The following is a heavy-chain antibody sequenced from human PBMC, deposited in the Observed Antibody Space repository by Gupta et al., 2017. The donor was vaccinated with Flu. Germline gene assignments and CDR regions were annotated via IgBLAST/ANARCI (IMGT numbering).Heavy chain of an antibody. D-gene: IGHD2-15*01. CDR1: GFTFSSYS. CDR2: ISSSSSYI. Sequence: EVQLVESGGGLVKPGGSLRLSCAASGFTFSSYSMTWVRQAPGKGLEWVSSISSSSSYIYYADSVKGRFTISRDNAKNSLYLQMNSLRAEDTAVYYCARDRHAVAATDYWGQGTLVTVSS. J-gene: IGHJ4*02. V-gene: IGHV3-21*01. CDR3: ARDRHAVAATDY.